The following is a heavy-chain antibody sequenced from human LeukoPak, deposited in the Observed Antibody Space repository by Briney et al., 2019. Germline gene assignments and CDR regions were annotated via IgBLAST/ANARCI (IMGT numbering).Heavy chain of an antibody. CDR3: ARDFKVRYSYGKYGMDV. J-gene: IGHJ6*02. D-gene: IGHD5-18*01. Sequence: PGGSLRLSCAASGFTFSSYGMHWVRQAPGKGLEWVAVMWYDGSNKYYADSVKGRFTISRGNSKNTLYLQMNSLRAEDTAVYYCARDFKVRYSYGKYGMDVWGQGTTVTVSS. CDR1: GFTFSSYG. V-gene: IGHV3-33*01. CDR2: MWYDGSNK.